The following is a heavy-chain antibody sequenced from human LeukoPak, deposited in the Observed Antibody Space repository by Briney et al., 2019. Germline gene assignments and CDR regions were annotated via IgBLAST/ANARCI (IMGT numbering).Heavy chain of an antibody. CDR2: IYPGDSDT. J-gene: IGHJ4*02. Sequence: GEPLKISCKGSGYSFTSYWIGWVRQMPGKGLEWMGIIYPGDSDTRYSPSFQGQVTISADKSISTAYLQWSSLKASDTAMYYCARRAKLGYCSSTSCSYYLDYWGQGTLVTVSS. D-gene: IGHD2-2*01. V-gene: IGHV5-51*01. CDR3: ARRAKLGYCSSTSCSYYLDY. CDR1: GYSFTSYW.